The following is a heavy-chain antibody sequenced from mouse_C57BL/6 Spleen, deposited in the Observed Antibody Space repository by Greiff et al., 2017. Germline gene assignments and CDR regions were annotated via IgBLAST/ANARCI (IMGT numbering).Heavy chain of an antibody. CDR2: IHPNSGST. D-gene: IGHD2-3*01. V-gene: IGHV1-64*01. CDR3: ARSSIYDGYYKGDFDY. J-gene: IGHJ2*01. Sequence: VQLQQSGAELVKPGASVKLSCKASGYTFTSYWMHWVKQRPGQGLEWIGMIHPNSGSTNYNEKFKSKATLTVDKSSSTAYMQLSSLTSEDSAVYYCARSSIYDGYYKGDFDYWGQGTTLTVSS. CDR1: GYTFTSYW.